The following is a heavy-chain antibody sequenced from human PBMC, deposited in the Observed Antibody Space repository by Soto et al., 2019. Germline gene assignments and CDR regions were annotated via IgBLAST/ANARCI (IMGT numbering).Heavy chain of an antibody. CDR1: GGSISSGSYY. J-gene: IGHJ5*02. CDR3: ARPVRGVIFWFDP. Sequence: PSETLSLTCTVSGGSISSGSYYWGWIRQPPGKGLEWIGSIYYDGSSYYNPSLKSRVTISADTSKNQFFLKLSSVTAADTAVYFCARPVRGVIFWFDPWGQGTQVTVSS. V-gene: IGHV4-39*01. D-gene: IGHD3-10*01. CDR2: IYYDGSS.